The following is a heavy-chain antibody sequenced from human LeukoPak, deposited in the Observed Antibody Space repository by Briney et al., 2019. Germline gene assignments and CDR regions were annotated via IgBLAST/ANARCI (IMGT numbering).Heavy chain of an antibody. CDR3: AKDHYWSIDY. V-gene: IGHV3-74*01. CDR1: GFDFSSNW. CDR2: IKGDGIST. J-gene: IGHJ4*02. Sequence: GGSLRLSCAAPGFDFSSNWMHWVRHAPGQGLVWVSRIKGDGISTNYADSVKGRFTISRDIAKNTLYLQMNSLRAEDTDVYYCAKDHYWSIDYWGRGTLVTVSS. D-gene: IGHD3-3*01.